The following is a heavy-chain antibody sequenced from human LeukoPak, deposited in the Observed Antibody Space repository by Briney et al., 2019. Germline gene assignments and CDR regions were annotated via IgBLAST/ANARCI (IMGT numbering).Heavy chain of an antibody. Sequence: GGSLRLSCAASGFTFSSYAMSWVRQAPGKGLEWASAISGSGGSTYYADSVKGRFTISRDNSRNTLYLQMNSLRAEDTAVYYCAKDKHYYYDSGGYYYFDYWGQGTLVTVSS. V-gene: IGHV3-23*01. CDR1: GFTFSSYA. J-gene: IGHJ4*02. CDR2: ISGSGGST. D-gene: IGHD3-22*01. CDR3: AKDKHYYYDSGGYYYFDY.